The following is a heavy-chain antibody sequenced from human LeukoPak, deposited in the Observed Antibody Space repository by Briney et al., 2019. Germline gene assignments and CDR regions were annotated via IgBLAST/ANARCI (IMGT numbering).Heavy chain of an antibody. CDR3: ARAFCSSTSCLDY. J-gene: IGHJ4*02. D-gene: IGHD2-2*01. CDR1: GFTFSSYA. V-gene: IGHV3-30-3*01. Sequence: PGGSLRLSCAASGFTFSSYAMHWVRQAPGKGLEWVAVISYDGSNKYYADSVKGRFTISRDNSKNTLYLQMNSLRAEDTAVYYCARAFCSSTSCLDYWGQGTLVTVSS. CDR2: ISYDGSNK.